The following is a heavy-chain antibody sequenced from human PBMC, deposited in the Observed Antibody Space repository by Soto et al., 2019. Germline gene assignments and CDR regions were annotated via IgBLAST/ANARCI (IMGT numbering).Heavy chain of an antibody. D-gene: IGHD6-19*01. V-gene: IGHV1-58*01. J-gene: IGHJ6*02. Sequence: ASVKVSCKASGFTFTSSAVQWVRQARGQRLEWIGWIVVGSGNTNYAQKFQERVTITRDMSTSTAYMELSSLRSEDTAVYYCAAGPAVAGYYYYYGMDVWGQGTTVTVSS. CDR3: AAGPAVAGYYYYYGMDV. CDR1: GFTFTSSA. CDR2: IVVGSGNT.